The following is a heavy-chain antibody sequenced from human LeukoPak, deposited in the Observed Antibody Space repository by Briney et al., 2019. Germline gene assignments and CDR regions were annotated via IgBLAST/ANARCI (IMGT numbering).Heavy chain of an antibody. D-gene: IGHD3-22*01. CDR3: ARESGYYDSSGYYQLLDY. CDR2: INPNSGGT. CDR1: GYTFTDYY. V-gene: IGHV1-2*02. J-gene: IGHJ4*02. Sequence: ASVKVSCKASGYTFTDYYIHWARQAPGQGLEWMGWINPNSGGTNYAQKFQGRVTMTRDTSISTAYMELSRLRSDDTAVYYCARESGYYDSSGYYQLLDYWGQGTLVTVSS.